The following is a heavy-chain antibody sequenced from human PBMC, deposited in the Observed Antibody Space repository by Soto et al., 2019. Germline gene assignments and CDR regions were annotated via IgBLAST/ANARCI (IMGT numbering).Heavy chain of an antibody. CDR3: GRDGALGDTAVVDS. V-gene: IGHV3-33*01. Sequence: QVQLVESGGGVVQPGKSLRLSCAASGFTFSTYGMHWVRQAPGKGLEWVAVIWYDGSNKYHGDSLKGRFTISRENSKNFLYLQINNLRAEDTAVYYCGRDGALGDTAVVDSWGQGTLVTVSS. D-gene: IGHD5-18*01. CDR1: GFTFSTYG. CDR2: IWYDGSNK. J-gene: IGHJ4*02.